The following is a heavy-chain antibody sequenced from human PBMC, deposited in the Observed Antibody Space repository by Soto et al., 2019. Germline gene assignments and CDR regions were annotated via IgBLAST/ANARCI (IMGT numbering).Heavy chain of an antibody. V-gene: IGHV4-38-2*01. CDR2: IYHAGSV. Sequence: SETLSLTCAVSGYSIGSGYYWAWIQQSPGKGLEWIGSIYHAGSVYYNPSLNGRVALSMDTSKNHFSLKLTSVTAADTAVYYCARTFDYYGMDVWGQGTTVTVSS. CDR1: GYSIGSGYY. CDR3: ARTFDYYGMDV. J-gene: IGHJ6*02.